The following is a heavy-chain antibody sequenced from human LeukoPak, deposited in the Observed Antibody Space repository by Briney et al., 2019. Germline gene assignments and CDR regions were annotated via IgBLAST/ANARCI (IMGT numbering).Heavy chain of an antibody. CDR3: AHRATYYDHTSGYYSFYFDH. V-gene: IGHV2-5*02. J-gene: IGHJ4*02. CDR1: GLSLSSSGVG. CDR2: IYWDDDK. Sequence: SGPSLVKPTQTLTLTCTFSGLSLSSSGVGVGWIRQPPGKALEWLALIYWDDDKRYRPSLKSRLTITKDTSKNQVVLTMTNMDPVDTATYFRAHRATYYDHTSGYYSFYFDHWGQGTLVTVSS. D-gene: IGHD3-22*01.